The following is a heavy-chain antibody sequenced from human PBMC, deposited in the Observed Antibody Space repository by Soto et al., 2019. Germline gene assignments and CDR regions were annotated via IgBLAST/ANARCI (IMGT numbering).Heavy chain of an antibody. CDR2: IVVGSGNT. J-gene: IGHJ5*02. D-gene: IGHD2-2*01. Sequence: GASVKVSCKASGFTFTSSAMQWVRQARGQRLEWIGWIVVGSGNTNYAQKFQERVTITRDMSTSTAYMELSSLRSEDTAVYYCARRRPTVARCISTSCYGNNWFDPWGQGTLVTVSS. CDR1: GFTFTSSA. CDR3: ARRRPTVARCISTSCYGNNWFDP. V-gene: IGHV1-58*02.